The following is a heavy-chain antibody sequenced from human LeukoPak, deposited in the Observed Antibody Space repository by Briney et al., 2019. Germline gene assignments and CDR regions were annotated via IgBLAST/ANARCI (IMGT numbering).Heavy chain of an antibody. D-gene: IGHD3-3*01. Sequence: SETLSLTCAVSGGPFSGYYWSWIRQPPGKGLEWIGEINHSGSTNYNPSLKSRVTISVDASKNQFSLKLSSVTAADTAVYYCARGRLNRNYDFWSGYPQPDYWGQGTLVTVSS. CDR1: GGPFSGYY. CDR2: INHSGST. J-gene: IGHJ4*02. CDR3: ARGRLNRNYDFWSGYPQPDY. V-gene: IGHV4-34*01.